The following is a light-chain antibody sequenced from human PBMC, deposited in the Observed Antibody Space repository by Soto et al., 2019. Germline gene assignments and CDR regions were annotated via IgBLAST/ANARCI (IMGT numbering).Light chain of an antibody. CDR1: QSISSW. CDR2: DAS. J-gene: IGKJ1*01. CDR3: QQDNSYPWT. Sequence: DIQMTQSPSAMSASVGDRVTITCRASQSISSWLAWYQQKPGKAPKLLIYDASTLESGVPSRFSSSGSGTEFTLTISSLQPDDFATYYCQQDNSYPWTFGQGTKVDVK. V-gene: IGKV1-5*01.